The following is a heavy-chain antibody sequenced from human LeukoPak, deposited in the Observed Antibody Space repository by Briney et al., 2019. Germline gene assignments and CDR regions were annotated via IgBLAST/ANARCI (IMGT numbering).Heavy chain of an antibody. V-gene: IGHV3-21*01. Sequence: PGGSLRLSCAASGFTFSSYSINWVRQAPGKGLEWVSSISRSSNYIYYADSVKGRFTISRDNAKNSLYLQMNSLRAEDTAVYYCAELGITMIGGVWGKGTTVTISS. D-gene: IGHD3-10*02. J-gene: IGHJ6*04. CDR2: ISRSSNYI. CDR1: GFTFSSYS. CDR3: AELGITMIGGV.